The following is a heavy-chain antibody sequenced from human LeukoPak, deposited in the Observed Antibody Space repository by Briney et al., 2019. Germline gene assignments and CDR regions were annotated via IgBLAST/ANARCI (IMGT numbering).Heavy chain of an antibody. CDR2: INAGYGNT. D-gene: IGHD5-24*01. J-gene: IGHJ4*02. V-gene: IGHV1-3*01. CDR3: ARDRGDGYNYEGLDF. Sequence: GASVKASCKTSGYTFTNYAIHWVRQAPGQRLEWMGWINAGYGNTKYSQKFQGRVTLTSDTSANTAYMDLSSLKSEDTAVYYCARDRGDGYNYEGLDFWGQGTLVTVSS. CDR1: GYTFTNYA.